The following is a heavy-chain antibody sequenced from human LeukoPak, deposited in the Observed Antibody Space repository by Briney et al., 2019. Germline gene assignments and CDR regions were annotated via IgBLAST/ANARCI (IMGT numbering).Heavy chain of an antibody. J-gene: IGHJ5*02. Sequence: SETLSLTCAVYGGSFSGYYGSWIRQPPGKGLEWIGEINHSGSTNYNPSLKSRVTISVDTSKNQFSLKLSSVTAADTAVYYCARIVYYDFWSGYYTADNWFDPWGQGTLVTVSS. V-gene: IGHV4-34*01. D-gene: IGHD3-3*01. CDR2: INHSGST. CDR1: GGSFSGYY. CDR3: ARIVYYDFWSGYYTADNWFDP.